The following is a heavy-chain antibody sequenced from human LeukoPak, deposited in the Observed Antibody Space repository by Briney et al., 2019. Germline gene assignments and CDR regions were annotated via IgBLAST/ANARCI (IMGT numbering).Heavy chain of an antibody. CDR3: ARGLYYYDSSGYYYALLYLDY. V-gene: IGHV1-2*02. Sequence: ASVKVSCKASGYTFTGYYMHWVRQAPGQGLEWMGWINPNSGGTNYAQKFQGRVTMTRDTSISTAYMELSRLRSDDTAVYYCARGLYYYDSSGYYYALLYLDYWGQGTLVTVSS. CDR1: GYTFTGYY. J-gene: IGHJ4*02. CDR2: INPNSGGT. D-gene: IGHD3-22*01.